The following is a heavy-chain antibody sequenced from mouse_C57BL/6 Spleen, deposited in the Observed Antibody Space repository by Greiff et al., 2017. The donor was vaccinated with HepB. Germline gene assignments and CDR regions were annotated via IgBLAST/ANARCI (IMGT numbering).Heavy chain of an antibody. CDR1: GFSLTSYG. D-gene: IGHD1-1*01. CDR3: ARYSNYYGSSPNYWYFDV. CDR2: IWSGGST. J-gene: IGHJ1*03. Sequence: QVQLKESGPGLVQPSQSLSITCTVSGFSLTSYGVHWVRQSPGKGLEWLGVIWSGGSTDYNAAFISRLSISKDNSKSQVFFKMNSLQADDTAIYYCARYSNYYGSSPNYWYFDVWGTGTTVTVSS. V-gene: IGHV2-2*01.